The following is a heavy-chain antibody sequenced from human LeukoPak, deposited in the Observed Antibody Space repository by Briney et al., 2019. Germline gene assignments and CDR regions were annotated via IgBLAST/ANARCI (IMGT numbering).Heavy chain of an antibody. J-gene: IGHJ6*02. CDR2: INPSGGST. V-gene: IGHV1-46*01. CDR3: AREDVVLVDAVRYYYYGMDV. CDR1: GYNFISYY. Sequence: ASVKVSCKASGYNFISYYVHWVRQVPGQGLEWMGIINPSGGSTSYAQKFQDRVTMTRDTSTSTVYMELSSLKSEDTAVYYCAREDVVLVDAVRYYYYGMDVWGQGTTVTVSS. D-gene: IGHD2-8*01.